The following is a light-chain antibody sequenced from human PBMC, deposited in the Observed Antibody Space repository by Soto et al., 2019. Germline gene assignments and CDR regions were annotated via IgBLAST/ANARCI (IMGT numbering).Light chain of an antibody. Sequence: VLTQASGTLSLSQGERATLSCRAIQTVRNNYLAWYQQKPGQAPRLLIYDASSRATGIPDRFSGGGSGTDFTLTISRLEPEDFAAYYCQQFSSYQLTFGGGTKVYIK. CDR1: QTVRNNY. CDR2: DAS. CDR3: QQFSSYQLT. V-gene: IGKV3-20*01. J-gene: IGKJ4*01.